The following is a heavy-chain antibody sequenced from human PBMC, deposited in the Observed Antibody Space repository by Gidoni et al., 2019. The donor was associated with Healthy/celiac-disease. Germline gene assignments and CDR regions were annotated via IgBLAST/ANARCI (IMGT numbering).Heavy chain of an antibody. J-gene: IGHJ5*02. V-gene: IGHV4-30-4*01. D-gene: IGHD6-13*01. CDR1: GGSISSGDYY. Sequence: QVQLQESGPGLVQPSQTLSLTCTVSGGSISSGDYYWSWIRQPPGKGLEWIGYIYYSGSTYYNPSLKSRVTISVDTSKNQFSLKLSSVTAADTAVYYCARDRIAAAANNWFDPWGQGTLVTVSS. CDR3: ARDRIAAAANNWFDP. CDR2: IYYSGST.